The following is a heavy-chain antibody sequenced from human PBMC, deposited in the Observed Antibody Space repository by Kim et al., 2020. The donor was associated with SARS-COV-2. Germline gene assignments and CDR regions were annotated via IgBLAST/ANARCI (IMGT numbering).Heavy chain of an antibody. CDR3: ARYGDYLLEVDV. V-gene: IGHV4-34*01. CDR1: GGSFSGYY. CDR2: INHSGST. D-gene: IGHD4-17*01. J-gene: IGHJ6*02. Sequence: SETLSLTCAVYGGSFSGYYWSWIRQPPGKGLEWIGEINHSGSTNYNPSLKSRVTISVDTSKNQFSLKLSSVTAADTAVYYCARYGDYLLEVDVWGQGTTVTVSS.